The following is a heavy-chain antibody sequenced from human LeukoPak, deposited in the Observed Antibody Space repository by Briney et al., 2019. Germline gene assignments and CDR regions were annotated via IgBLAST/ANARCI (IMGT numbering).Heavy chain of an antibody. V-gene: IGHV1-2*02. CDR3: ARGPRGYSYAPGNWFDP. J-gene: IGHJ5*02. CDR2: INPNSGGT. D-gene: IGHD5-18*01. CDR1: GYTFTGYY. Sequence: GVSVTVSCKASGYTFTGYYMHGVRQAPGQGLAWVGWINPNSGGTNYAQKFQGRVTMTRDTSISTAYMELSRLRSDDTAVYYCARGPRGYSYAPGNWFDPWGQGTLVTVSS.